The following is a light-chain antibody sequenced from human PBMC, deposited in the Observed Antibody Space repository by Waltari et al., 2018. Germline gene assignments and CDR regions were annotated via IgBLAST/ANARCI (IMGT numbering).Light chain of an antibody. Sequence: EIVLTQSPGTLSLSPGERATLSCRASQGISSRYVAWYQQKPGQAPRLLSYDASSRATGIPGRFSGSGAGTDFTLTISRLEPEDVAVYYCQQYHISPQTFGQGTKVEIK. CDR3: QQYHISPQT. CDR2: DAS. CDR1: QGISSRY. J-gene: IGKJ1*01. V-gene: IGKV3-20*01.